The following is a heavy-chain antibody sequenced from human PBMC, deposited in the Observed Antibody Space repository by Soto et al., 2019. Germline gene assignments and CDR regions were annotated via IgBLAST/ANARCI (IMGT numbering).Heavy chain of an antibody. J-gene: IGHJ5*02. CDR1: GDSVTSNHL. V-gene: IGHV4-39*01. Sequence: QLQLQESRPGLVKPPETLALTCAVSGDSVTSNHLWGWIGQIPGKGLQWIRSIYYSVRIHYNPSLESRVTISVVTSKNQFSMKLTSVTSADTAVYYCARHVDFADYIRWFDPWGQGTLVTVSS. D-gene: IGHD4-17*01. CDR2: IYYSVRI. CDR3: ARHVDFADYIRWFDP.